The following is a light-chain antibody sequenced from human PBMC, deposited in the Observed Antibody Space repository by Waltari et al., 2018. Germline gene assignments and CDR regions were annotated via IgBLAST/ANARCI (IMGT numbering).Light chain of an antibody. CDR1: QSVSSAY. Sequence: ELVLTQSPGTLSLSPGARAALPCRASQSVSSAYLAWYQQKPGQSPRLLIYGVSRRASGIPDRFSGSGSGTDFTLTISRLEPEDFAVYYCQHYGNSLYTFGQGTKLEIK. CDR3: QHYGNSLYT. J-gene: IGKJ2*01. CDR2: GVS. V-gene: IGKV3-20*01.